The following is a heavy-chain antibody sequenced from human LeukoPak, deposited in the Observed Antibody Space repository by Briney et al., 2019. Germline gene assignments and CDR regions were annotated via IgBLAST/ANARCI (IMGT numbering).Heavy chain of an antibody. CDR3: ARAPSSGWYVDNWFDP. J-gene: IGHJ5*02. CDR1: GFTFSSYA. V-gene: IGHV3-30-3*01. CDR2: ISYDGSNK. D-gene: IGHD6-19*01. Sequence: GRSLRLSCAASGFTFSSYAMHWVRQAPGKGLEWVAVISYDGSNKYYADSVKGRFTISRDNSKNTLYLQMNSLRAEDTAVYYCARAPSSGWYVDNWFDPWGQGTLVTVSS.